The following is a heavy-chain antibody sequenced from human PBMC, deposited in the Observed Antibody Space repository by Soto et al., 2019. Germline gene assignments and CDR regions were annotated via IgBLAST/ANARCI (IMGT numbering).Heavy chain of an antibody. V-gene: IGHV3-23*01. CDR3: ATPSGGQIGVALDF. J-gene: IGHJ3*01. Sequence: AESLRLSCAASGFAFRIYAMSWVRQVPGKGLEWASTISDSADSAYYADSVKGRFTISRDNSKNTLYLQMNSVRAEDTAVYYCATPSGGQIGVALDFWGQGTAVTVSS. CDR2: ISDSADSA. D-gene: IGHD2-15*01. CDR1: GFAFRIYA.